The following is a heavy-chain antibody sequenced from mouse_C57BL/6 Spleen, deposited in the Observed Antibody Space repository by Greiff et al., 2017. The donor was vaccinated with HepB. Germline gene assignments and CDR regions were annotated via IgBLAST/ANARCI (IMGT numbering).Heavy chain of an antibody. CDR1: GYAFSSSW. J-gene: IGHJ4*01. CDR2: IYPGDGDT. Sequence: QVQLQQSGPELVKPGASVKIPCKASGYAFSSSWMNWVKQRPGKGLEWIGRIYPGDGDTNYNGKFKGKATLTADKSSSTAYMQLSSLTSEDSAVYFCARGGPILYAMDYWGQGTSVTVSS. CDR3: ARGGPILYAMDY. V-gene: IGHV1-82*01.